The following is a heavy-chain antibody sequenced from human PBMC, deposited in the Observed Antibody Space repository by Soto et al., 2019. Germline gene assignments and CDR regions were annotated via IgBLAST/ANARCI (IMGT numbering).Heavy chain of an antibody. D-gene: IGHD6-13*01. Sequence: GGSLRLSCAASGFTFSSYAMSWVRQAPGKGLEWVSAISGSGGSTYYADSVKGRFTISRDNSKNTLYLQMNSLRAEDTAVYYCAFQDSSSWSFDAFDIWGQGTMVTVSS. J-gene: IGHJ3*02. V-gene: IGHV3-23*01. CDR3: AFQDSSSWSFDAFDI. CDR1: GFTFSSYA. CDR2: ISGSGGST.